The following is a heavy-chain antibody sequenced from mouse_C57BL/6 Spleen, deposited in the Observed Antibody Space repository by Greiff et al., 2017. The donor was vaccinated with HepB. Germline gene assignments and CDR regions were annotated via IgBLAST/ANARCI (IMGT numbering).Heavy chain of an antibody. V-gene: IGHV1-80*01. J-gene: IGHJ3*01. CDR3: ARLDDYGFAY. Sequence: VQRVESGAELVKPGASVKISCKASGYAFSSYWMNWVKQRPGKGLEWIGQIYPGDGDTNYNGKFKGKATLTADKSSSTAYMQLSSLTSEDSAVYFCARLDDYGFAYWGQGTLVTVSA. CDR1: GYAFSSYW. CDR2: IYPGDGDT. D-gene: IGHD2-4*01.